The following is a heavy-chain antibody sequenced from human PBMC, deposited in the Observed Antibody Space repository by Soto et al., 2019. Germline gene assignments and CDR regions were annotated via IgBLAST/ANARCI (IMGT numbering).Heavy chain of an antibody. CDR2: IIPSFGTR. CDR3: ARPRTVAATKGYDY. Sequence: GASVKVSCKASGATFMNSAITWVLQAPGHGPEWMGLIIPSFGTRNHAQNFQGRITFTADESTSTAYMELSSLRSDDTAVYYCARPRTVAATKGYDYWGQGTLVTVSS. J-gene: IGHJ4*02. D-gene: IGHD4-4*01. CDR1: GATFMNSA. V-gene: IGHV1-69*13.